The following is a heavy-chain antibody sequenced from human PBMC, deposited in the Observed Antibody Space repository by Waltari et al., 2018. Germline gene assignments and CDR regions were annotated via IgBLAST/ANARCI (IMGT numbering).Heavy chain of an antibody. CDR2: ISGSGGST. V-gene: IGHV3-23*04. D-gene: IGHD2-15*01. CDR1: GFTFRSYA. Sequence: VQLVESGGGVVQPGRSLRLPCAASGFTFRSYAMSWVRQAPGKGLEWVSAISGSGGSTYYADSVKGRFTISRDNSKNTLYLQMNSLRAEDTAVYYCAKDWSTVVTRYFDYWGQGTLVTVSS. CDR3: AKDWSTVVTRYFDY. J-gene: IGHJ4*02.